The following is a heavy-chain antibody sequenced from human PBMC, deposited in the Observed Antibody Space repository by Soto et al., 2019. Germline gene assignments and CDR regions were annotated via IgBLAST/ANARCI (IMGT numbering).Heavy chain of an antibody. CDR3: AKTGVADAFDI. CDR1: GYSFISSW. D-gene: IGHD3-3*01. J-gene: IGHJ3*02. Sequence: GESLKISCQGSGYSFISSWIGWVRQMPGKGLECMGIIYPGDSDTRYTPSFQGQVTISVDKSISTAYLQWSSLKASDTAMYYCAKTGVADAFDIWGQGTMVTVSS. CDR2: IYPGDSDT. V-gene: IGHV5-51*01.